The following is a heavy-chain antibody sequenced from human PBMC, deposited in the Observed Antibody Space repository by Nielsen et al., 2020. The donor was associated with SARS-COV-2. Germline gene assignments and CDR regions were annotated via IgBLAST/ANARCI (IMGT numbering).Heavy chain of an antibody. Sequence: GESLKISCKGTGYSFTNYWIGWVRQMPGKGLEWMGIIYPGDSDTRYNPSFQGQVTISADKSISTAYLQWSSLKASDTAMYYCARHVGMAHDYGDYWGQGTLVTVSS. CDR3: ARHVGMAHDYGDY. CDR2: IYPGDSDT. V-gene: IGHV5-51*01. D-gene: IGHD5-24*01. CDR1: GYSFTNYW. J-gene: IGHJ4*02.